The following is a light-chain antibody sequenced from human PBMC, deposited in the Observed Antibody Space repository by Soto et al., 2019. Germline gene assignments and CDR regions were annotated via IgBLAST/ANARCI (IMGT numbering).Light chain of an antibody. J-gene: IGLJ1*01. CDR3: SSYTTSSTRV. V-gene: IGLV2-14*02. Sequence: QSVLTQPASVSGSPGQSITISCTGTSSDVGSYRFVSWYQQHPGKAPTLMIYEGSERPSGVSDRFSGSKSAYTASLTISGLQPEDEADYYCSSYTTSSTRVFGTGTKVTVL. CDR1: SSDVGSYRF. CDR2: EGS.